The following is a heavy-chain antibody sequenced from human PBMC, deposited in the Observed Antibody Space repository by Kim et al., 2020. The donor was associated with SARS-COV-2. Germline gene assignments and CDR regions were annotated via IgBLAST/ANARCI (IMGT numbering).Heavy chain of an antibody. V-gene: IGHV1-69*13. J-gene: IGHJ6*02. CDR1: GGTFSSYA. CDR2: IIPIFGTA. D-gene: IGHD3-22*01. CDR3: ARGEDSSSYYYYYGMDV. Sequence: SVKVSCKASGGTFSSYAISWVRQAPGQGLEWMGGIIPIFGTANYAQKFQGRVTITADESTSTAYMELSSLRSEDTAVYYCARGEDSSSYYYYYGMDVWGQGTTVTVSS.